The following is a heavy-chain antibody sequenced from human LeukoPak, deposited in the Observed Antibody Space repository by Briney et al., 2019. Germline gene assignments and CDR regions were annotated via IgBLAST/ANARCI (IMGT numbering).Heavy chain of an antibody. V-gene: IGHV3-30*18. CDR1: GFTFSSYG. J-gene: IGHJ4*02. Sequence: PGGSLRLSCAASGFTFSSYGMHWVRQAPGKGLEWVAVISYDGSNKYYADSVKGRFTISRDNSKNTLYLQMNSLRAEDTAVYYCAKDPVWFGELVLYYFDYWGQGTLVTVSS. CDR3: AKDPVWFGELVLYYFDY. D-gene: IGHD3-10*01. CDR2: ISYDGSNK.